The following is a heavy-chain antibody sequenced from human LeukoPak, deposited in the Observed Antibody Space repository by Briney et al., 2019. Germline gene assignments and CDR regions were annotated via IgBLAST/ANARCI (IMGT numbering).Heavy chain of an antibody. CDR2: FDPEDGET. J-gene: IGHJ4*02. Sequence: ASVKVSCKASGYTFTSYYMHWVRQAPGKGLEWMGGFDPEDGETIYAQKFQGRVTMTEDTSTDTAYMELSSLRSEDTAVYYCATVVSRGADYATIPYYFDYWGQGTLVTVSS. CDR1: GYTFTSYY. CDR3: ATVVSRGADYATIPYYFDY. D-gene: IGHD4-17*01. V-gene: IGHV1-24*01.